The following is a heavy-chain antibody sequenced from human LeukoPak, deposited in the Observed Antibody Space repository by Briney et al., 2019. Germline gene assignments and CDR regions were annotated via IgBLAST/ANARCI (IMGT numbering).Heavy chain of an antibody. V-gene: IGHV3-30*09. D-gene: IGHD6-13*01. CDR1: GFTFSSFA. J-gene: IGHJ4*02. CDR3: ARDRLAAAELDY. CDR2: ISYDGNNK. Sequence: GGSLRLSCAASGFTFSSFAMYWVRQAPGKGLECVATISYDGNNKYHGDSVKGRFAISRDNSKNTVFLQMNSLRAEDTAVYYCARDRLAAAELDYWGQGTLVTVSS.